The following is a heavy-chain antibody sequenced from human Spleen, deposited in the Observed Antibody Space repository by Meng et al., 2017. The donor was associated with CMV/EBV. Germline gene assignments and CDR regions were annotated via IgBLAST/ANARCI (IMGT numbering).Heavy chain of an antibody. Sequence: SGGTFSTLAINWVRQAPGQGLEWMGKIMPVLRIANYAQNFQGRLTITADESTNTAYMELSSLRSDDTAVYYCARVDLRGGSYLKVDYWGQGTLVTVSS. CDR2: IMPVLRIA. J-gene: IGHJ4*02. D-gene: IGHD1-26*01. CDR3: ARVDLRGGSYLKVDY. V-gene: IGHV1-69*04. CDR1: GGTFSTLA.